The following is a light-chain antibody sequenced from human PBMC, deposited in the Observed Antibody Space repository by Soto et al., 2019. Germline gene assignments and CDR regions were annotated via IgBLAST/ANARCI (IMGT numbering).Light chain of an antibody. V-gene: IGLV2-14*01. CDR1: SSDIGGYNY. CDR3: TSYTSSSTNYV. Sequence: QSVLTQPASVSGSPGQSITISCTGTSSDIGGYNYVSWYQQHPGKAPKLMIYEVSNRPSGVSNRFSGSKSGNTASLTISGLLAEDEADYYCTSYTSSSTNYVFGTGTKLTVL. J-gene: IGLJ1*01. CDR2: EVS.